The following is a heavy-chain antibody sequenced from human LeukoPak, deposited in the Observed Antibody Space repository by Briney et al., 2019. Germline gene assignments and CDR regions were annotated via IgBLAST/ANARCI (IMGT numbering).Heavy chain of an antibody. D-gene: IGHD1-26*01. J-gene: IGHJ4*02. Sequence: GGSLRLSCAASGFTFRNYAMSWVRQAPGKGLEWVSAITGDGATTYYLDSVKGRFTISRDNSENTLFLQMNSLRVEDAALYYCAKSTSGSYGGYFDYWGQGTLVTVSS. CDR1: GFTFRNYA. V-gene: IGHV3-23*01. CDR2: ITGDGATT. CDR3: AKSTSGSYGGYFDY.